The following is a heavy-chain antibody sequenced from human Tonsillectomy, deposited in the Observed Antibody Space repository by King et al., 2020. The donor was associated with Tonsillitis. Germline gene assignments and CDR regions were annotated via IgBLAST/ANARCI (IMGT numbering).Heavy chain of an antibody. J-gene: IGHJ4*02. Sequence: VQLVESGGGLVQPGGSLRLSWAASGFTFSSYAMSWVRQAPGKGLEWVSLISGSGGNSYYADSVKGRFTISRDNSKNTLCLQMNSPRAEDTAIYYCAKNTRYGAVGSIDYWGQGTLVTVSS. V-gene: IGHV3-23*04. CDR1: GFTFSSYA. D-gene: IGHD1-26*01. CDR2: ISGSGGNS. CDR3: AKNTRYGAVGSIDY.